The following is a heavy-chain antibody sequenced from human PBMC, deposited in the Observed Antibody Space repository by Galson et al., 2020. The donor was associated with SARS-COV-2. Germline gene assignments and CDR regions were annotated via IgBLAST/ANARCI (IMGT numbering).Heavy chain of an antibody. CDR3: ARENILRPRFDY. Sequence: TGGSLSLTCAASGFTFRRYSMNWVHQAPGKGLAWVPSISISSSHIYYADSVKGRFTISRDNGKNSLYLQMNSLRAEDTAVYYCARENILRPRFDYCGQGTLVTGSA. V-gene: IGHV3-21*01. J-gene: IGHJ4*02. D-gene: IGHD4-17*01. CDR2: ISISSSHI. CDR1: GFTFRRYS.